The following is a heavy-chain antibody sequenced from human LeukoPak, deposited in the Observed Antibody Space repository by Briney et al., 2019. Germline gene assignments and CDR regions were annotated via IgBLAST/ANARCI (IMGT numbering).Heavy chain of an antibody. J-gene: IGHJ4*02. CDR1: GYTFTSYD. CDR3: ARDGYSYGYGDY. CDR2: MNPNSGNT. Sequence: ASVKVSCKASGYTFTSYDINWVRQATGQGLEWMGWMNPNSGNTGYAQEFQGRVTMTRNTSISTAYMELSSLRSEDTAVYYCARDGYSYGYGDYWGQGTLVTVSS. D-gene: IGHD5-18*01. V-gene: IGHV1-8*01.